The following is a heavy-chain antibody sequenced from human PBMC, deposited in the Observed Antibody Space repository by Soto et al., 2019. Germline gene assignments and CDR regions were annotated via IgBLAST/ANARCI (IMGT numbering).Heavy chain of an antibody. CDR3: AKDLQAYGDYDYYCYGLDV. D-gene: IGHD4-17*01. CDR2: ISYDGNNK. J-gene: IGHJ6*02. Sequence: QLVESGGGVVPPGASLSPSCAASGLTFSTSGMHWVRQTPGKGLEWVAVISYDGNNKVYADSVKGRFTISRDNFKNTVDLVMNNLKVDDTAVYYCAKDLQAYGDYDYYCYGLDVWGQGATVSVSS. CDR1: GLTFSTSG. V-gene: IGHV3-30*18.